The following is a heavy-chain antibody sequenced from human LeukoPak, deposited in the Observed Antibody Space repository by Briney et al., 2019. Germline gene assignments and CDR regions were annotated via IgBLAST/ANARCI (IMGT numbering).Heavy chain of an antibody. V-gene: IGHV1-18*01. CDR2: ISAYNGNT. Sequence: GESLKISCKASGYTFTSYGISWVRQAPGQGLEWMGWISAYNGNTNYAQKLQGRVTMTTDTSTSTAYMELRSLRSDDTAVYYCARGDRGSSSWFDRTFDYWGQGTLVTVSS. CDR1: GYTFTSYG. D-gene: IGHD6-13*01. CDR3: ARGDRGSSSWFDRTFDY. J-gene: IGHJ4*02.